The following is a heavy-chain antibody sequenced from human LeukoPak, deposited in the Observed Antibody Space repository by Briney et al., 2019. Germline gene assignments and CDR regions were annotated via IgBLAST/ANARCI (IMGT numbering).Heavy chain of an antibody. J-gene: IGHJ4*02. Sequence: PGRSLRLSCAASGFTFSSYGMHWVRQAPGKGLEWVAVIWYDGSNKYYADSVKGRFTISRDNSKNTLYLQMNSLRAEDTAVYYCARDLGYSGYVMSYGGQGTLVTVSS. CDR1: GFTFSSYG. CDR2: IWYDGSNK. V-gene: IGHV3-33*01. CDR3: ARDLGYSGYVMSY. D-gene: IGHD5-12*01.